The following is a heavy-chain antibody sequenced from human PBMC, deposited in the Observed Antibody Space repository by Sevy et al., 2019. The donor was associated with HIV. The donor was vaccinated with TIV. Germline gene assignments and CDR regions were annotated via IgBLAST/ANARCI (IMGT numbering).Heavy chain of an antibody. J-gene: IGHJ4*02. D-gene: IGHD3-3*01. CDR2: IYPGDSDT. CDR1: GYSFTSYW. V-gene: IGHV5-51*01. CDR3: ARPTFDFWSGYETLDY. Sequence: GESLKISCKGSGYSFTSYWIGWVRQMPGKGLEWMGIIYPGDSDTRYSPSFQGQVTISADKCISTAYLQWSSLKASDTAMYYCARPTFDFWSGYETLDYWGQGTLVTVSS.